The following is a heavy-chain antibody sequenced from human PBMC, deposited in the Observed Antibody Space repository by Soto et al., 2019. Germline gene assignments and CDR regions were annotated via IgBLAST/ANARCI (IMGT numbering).Heavy chain of an antibody. CDR1: GFSLTTSGVG. D-gene: IGHD3-3*01. V-gene: IGHV2-5*02. CDR2: IDWDDEN. Sequence: QITLNESGPTQVKPRQTLTLTCPFSGFSLTTSGVGVGWFRQSPGKAPEWLALIDWDDENRYSQSMKSRLTIAKATSKSQVVLTMADLDPADTANYYCARRVLRTVFGLVTTTAIYFDFWGQGTPVAVSS. CDR3: ARRVLRTVFGLVTTTAIYFDF. J-gene: IGHJ4*02.